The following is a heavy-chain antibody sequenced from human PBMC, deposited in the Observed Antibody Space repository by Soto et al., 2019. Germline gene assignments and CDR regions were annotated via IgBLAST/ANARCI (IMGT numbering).Heavy chain of an antibody. CDR2: MSYDGSME. CDR3: ANAFSMMAPYGIDV. J-gene: IGHJ6*02. V-gene: IGHV3-30*18. D-gene: IGHD3-16*01. Sequence: GGSLRLSCSVSAFSFRNYGMHWVRQAPGKGLEWVSMMSYDGSMEDYADSVKGRFTISRDNSKNTLYLQMNSLRVEDTALYYCANAFSMMAPYGIDVWGQGTTVXVSS. CDR1: AFSFRNYG.